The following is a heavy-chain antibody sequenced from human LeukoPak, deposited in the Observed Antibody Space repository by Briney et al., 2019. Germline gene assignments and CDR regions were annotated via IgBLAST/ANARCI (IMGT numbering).Heavy chain of an antibody. CDR3: ARGSGPNTMVRGAYAFDI. Sequence: GASVKVSCEASGYTFTSYDINWVRQATGQGLEWMGWMNPNSGNTGYAQKFQGRVTMTRNTSISTAYMELSSLRSEDTAVYYCARGSGPNTMVRGAYAFDIWGQGTMVTVSS. V-gene: IGHV1-8*02. D-gene: IGHD3-10*01. CDR2: MNPNSGNT. CDR1: GYTFTSYD. J-gene: IGHJ3*02.